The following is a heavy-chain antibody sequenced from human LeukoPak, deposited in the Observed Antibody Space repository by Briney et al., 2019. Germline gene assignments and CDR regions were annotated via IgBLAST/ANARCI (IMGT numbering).Heavy chain of an antibody. D-gene: IGHD6-19*01. V-gene: IGHV3-33*01. CDR1: GFTFRNYG. Sequence: PGGSLRLSCAASGFTFRNYGMHWVRQAPGKGLEWVAVIWRDGSIENYADSVKGRFTISRDNSKNTLYLQMNSLRAEDTAVYYCAIWYSSGWSFDYWGTGTPVTVSS. CDR3: AIWYSSGWSFDY. J-gene: IGHJ4*02. CDR2: IWRDGSIE.